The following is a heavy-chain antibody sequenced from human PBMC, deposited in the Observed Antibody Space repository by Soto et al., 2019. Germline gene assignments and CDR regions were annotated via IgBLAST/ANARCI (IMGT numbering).Heavy chain of an antibody. CDR3: ARWWSGRRQGFDS. J-gene: IGHJ5*01. V-gene: IGHV4-31*11. D-gene: IGHD3-3*01. CDR2: IYYSGST. Sequence: SETLSLTCAVSGGSISRGDYYWSWIRQHPGKGLEWIGYIYYSGSTYYNPSLKSRVTISVDTSKNQFSLKLSSVTAADTAVYYCARWWSGRRQGFDSWGQGTLVTVSS. CDR1: GGSISRGDYY.